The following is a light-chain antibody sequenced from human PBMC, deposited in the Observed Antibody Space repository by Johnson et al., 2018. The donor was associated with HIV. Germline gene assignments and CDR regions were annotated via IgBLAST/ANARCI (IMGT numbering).Light chain of an antibody. CDR3: GTWDSSLSAAGV. V-gene: IGLV1-51*01. CDR2: DNN. J-gene: IGLJ1*01. CDR1: SSNIGNNY. Sequence: QSVLTQPPSVSAAPGQKVTISCSGSSSNIGNNYVSWYQQLPGTAPKLLIYDNNKRPSGIPDRFSGSKSGTSATLGITGRQTGDEADYYCGTWDSSLSAAGVFGTGTKVTVL.